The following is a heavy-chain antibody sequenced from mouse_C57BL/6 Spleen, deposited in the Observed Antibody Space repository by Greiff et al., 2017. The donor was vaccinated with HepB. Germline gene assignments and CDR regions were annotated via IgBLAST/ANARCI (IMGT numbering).Heavy chain of an antibody. CDR1: GYTFTDYN. CDR3: ARRPTTVVAPYYYAMDY. D-gene: IGHD1-1*01. J-gene: IGHJ4*01. V-gene: IGHV1-18*01. CDR2: INPNNGGT. Sequence: EVQLQQSGPELVKPGASVKIPCKASGYTFTDYNMDWVKQSHGKSLEWIGDINPNNGGTIYNQKFKGKATLTVDKSSSTAYMELRSLTSEDTAVYYCARRPTTVVAPYYYAMDYWGQGTSVTVSS.